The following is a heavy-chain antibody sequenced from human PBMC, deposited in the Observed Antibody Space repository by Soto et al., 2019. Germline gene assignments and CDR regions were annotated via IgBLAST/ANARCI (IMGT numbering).Heavy chain of an antibody. CDR1: GFTFSSYA. CDR3: ARGQRSYYYDSSGYYY. J-gene: IGHJ4*02. Sequence: GGSLRLSCAASGFTFSSYAMHWVRQAPGKGLEWVAVISYDGSNKYYADSVKGRFTISRDNSKNTLYLQMNSLRAEDTAVYYCARGQRSYYYDSSGYYYWGQGTLVTVSS. D-gene: IGHD3-22*01. V-gene: IGHV3-30-3*01. CDR2: ISYDGSNK.